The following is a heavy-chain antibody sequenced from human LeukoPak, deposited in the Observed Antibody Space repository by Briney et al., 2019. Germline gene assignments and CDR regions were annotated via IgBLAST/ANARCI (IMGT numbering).Heavy chain of an antibody. D-gene: IGHD3-3*01. CDR3: ARMGFGGDYFDY. CDR2: IDWDDDK. J-gene: IGHJ4*02. V-gene: IGHV2-70*11. CDR1: GFSLSTSGMC. Sequence: SGPTLVKPTQTLTLTCTFSGFSLSTSGMCVGWIRQPPGKALEWLARIDWDDDKYYSTSLKTRLTISKDTSKNQVVLTMTNMDPVDTATYYCARMGFGGDYFDYWGQGTLVTVSS.